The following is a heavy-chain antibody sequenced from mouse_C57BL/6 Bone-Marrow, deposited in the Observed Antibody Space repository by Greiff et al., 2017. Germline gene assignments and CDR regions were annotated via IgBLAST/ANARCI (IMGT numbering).Heavy chain of an antibody. CDR2: IDPENGDT. CDR3: TPIYYDAMDY. D-gene: IGHD2-1*01. J-gene: IGHJ4*01. Sequence: EVQLQQSRAELVRPGASVKLSCTASGFNIKDDYMHWVKQRPEQGLEWIGWIDPENGDTEYASKFQGKATITADTSSNTAYLQLSSLTSEDTAVYYCTPIYYDAMDYWGQGTSVTVSS. V-gene: IGHV14-4*01. CDR1: GFNIKDDY.